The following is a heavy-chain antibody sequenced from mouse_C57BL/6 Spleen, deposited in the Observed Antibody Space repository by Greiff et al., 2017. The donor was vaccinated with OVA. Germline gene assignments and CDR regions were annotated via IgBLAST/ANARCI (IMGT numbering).Heavy chain of an antibody. CDR3: ARHPYGDAMDY. Sequence: QVQLQQSGPELVKPGASVKISCKASGYAFSSSWMNWVKQRPGKGLEWIGRIYPGDGDTNYNGKFKGKATLTADKSSSTAYMQLSGLTSEDSAVYFCARHPYGDAMDYWGQGTSVTVSS. CDR2: IYPGDGDT. J-gene: IGHJ4*01. D-gene: IGHD1-1*01. V-gene: IGHV1-82*01. CDR1: GYAFSSSW.